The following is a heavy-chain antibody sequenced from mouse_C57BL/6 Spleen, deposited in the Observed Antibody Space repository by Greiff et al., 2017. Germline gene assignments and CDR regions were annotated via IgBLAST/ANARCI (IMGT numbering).Heavy chain of an antibody. V-gene: IGHV1-55*01. J-gene: IGHJ3*01. D-gene: IGHD2-2*01. CDR3: ARGGYGYAWCAY. CDR2: IYPGSGST. Sequence: QVQLQQPGAELVKPGASVKMSCKASGYTFTSYWITWVKQRPGQGLEWIGDIYPGSGSTNYNEKFKSKATLTVDTSSSTAYMQLSSLTSEDSAVYYCARGGYGYAWCAYWGQGTLVTVSA. CDR1: GYTFTSYW.